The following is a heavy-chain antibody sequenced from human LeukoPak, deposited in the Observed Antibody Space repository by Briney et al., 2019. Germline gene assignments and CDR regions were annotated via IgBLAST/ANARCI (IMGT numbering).Heavy chain of an antibody. CDR2: IYYSGST. D-gene: IGHD4-11*01. CDR3: ARSRNGLQYGLDV. Sequence: KPSETLSLTCTGSGGSISSYYWSWIRQPPGKGLEWIGYIYYSGSTNYNPSLKSRVTISVDTSKNQFSLKLSSVTAADTAVYYCARSRNGLQYGLDVWGQGTTVTVSS. J-gene: IGHJ6*02. V-gene: IGHV4-59*01. CDR1: GGSISSYY.